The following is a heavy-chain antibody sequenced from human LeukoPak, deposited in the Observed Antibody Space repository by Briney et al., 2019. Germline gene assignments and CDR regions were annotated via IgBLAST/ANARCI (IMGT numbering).Heavy chain of an antibody. V-gene: IGHV1-46*01. D-gene: IGHD3-22*01. CDR1: GHTFTNYG. J-gene: IGHJ4*02. CDR3: ARETQGSYDSSGYYYAEPGY. CDR2: INPSGGST. Sequence: ASVKVSCKSSGHTFTNYGISWVRQAPGQGLEWMGIINPSGGSTSYAQKFQGRVTMTRDMSTSTVYMELSSLRSEDTAVYYCARETQGSYDSSGYYYAEPGYWGQGTLVTVSS.